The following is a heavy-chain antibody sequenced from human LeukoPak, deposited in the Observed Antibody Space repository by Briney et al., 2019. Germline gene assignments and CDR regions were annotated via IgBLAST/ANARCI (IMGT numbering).Heavy chain of an antibody. J-gene: IGHJ6*02. V-gene: IGHV1-18*01. Sequence: GASVKVSCKASGYTFTSYGISRVRQAPGQGLEWMGWISAYNGNTNYAQKLQGRVTMTTDTSTSTAYMELRSLRSDDTAVYYCARDVTVTHYYGMDVWGQGTTVTVSS. D-gene: IGHD4-11*01. CDR2: ISAYNGNT. CDR3: ARDVTVTHYYGMDV. CDR1: GYTFTSYG.